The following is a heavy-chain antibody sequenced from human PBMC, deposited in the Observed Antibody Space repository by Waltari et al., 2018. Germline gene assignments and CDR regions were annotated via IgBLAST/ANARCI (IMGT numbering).Heavy chain of an antibody. CDR1: GYTFTDYY. CDR3: ATCPYSNSFYYYYYYMDV. CDR2: VDPEDGET. Sequence: EVQLVQSGAEVKKPGATVKISCKASGYTFTDYYMHWVQQAPGKGLEWMGRVDPEDGETIYAEKFQGRVTITADTSTDTAYMELSSLRSEDTAVYYCATCPYSNSFYYYYYYMDVWGKGTTVTVSS. J-gene: IGHJ6*03. D-gene: IGHD6-6*01. V-gene: IGHV1-69-2*01.